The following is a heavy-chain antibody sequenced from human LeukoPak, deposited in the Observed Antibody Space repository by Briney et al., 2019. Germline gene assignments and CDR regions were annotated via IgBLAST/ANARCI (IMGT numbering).Heavy chain of an antibody. Sequence: PGGSLRLSCAVSGFTFSSYAMNWVRQAPGTGLEWISYISPSSTLIYYADSVKGRFTISRDNAKKSLFLQMNSLRAEDTAVYYCASLASEWELPEVDYWGLGTLVTVSS. V-gene: IGHV3-48*01. CDR3: ASLASEWELPEVDY. D-gene: IGHD1-26*01. J-gene: IGHJ4*02. CDR1: GFTFSSYA. CDR2: ISPSSTLI.